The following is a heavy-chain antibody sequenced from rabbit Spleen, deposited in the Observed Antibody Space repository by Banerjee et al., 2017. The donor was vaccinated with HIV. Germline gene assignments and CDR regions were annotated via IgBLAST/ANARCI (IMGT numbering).Heavy chain of an antibody. CDR1: GIDFSVYYD. J-gene: IGHJ4*01. Sequence: QQLVESGGGLVQPGASLTLTCTVSGIDFSVYYDMCWVRQAPGKGLEWIGCIDVGSSGNTYYATWVNGRFTISKTSSTTVTLQMTSLTAADTATYFCGYDSGTAYGEFGLWGPGTLVTVS. V-gene: IGHV1S40*01. CDR3: GYDSGTAYGEFGL. D-gene: IGHD3-1*01. CDR2: IDVGSSGNT.